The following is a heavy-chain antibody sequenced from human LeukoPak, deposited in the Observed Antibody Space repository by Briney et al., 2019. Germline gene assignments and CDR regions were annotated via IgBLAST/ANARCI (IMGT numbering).Heavy chain of an antibody. CDR3: ARDHSSSWTFDY. D-gene: IGHD6-13*01. V-gene: IGHV4-30-4*01. CDR1: GRSISSGDYY. J-gene: IGHJ4*02. CDR2: IYYSGST. Sequence: PSQTLSLTCTVSGRSISSGDYYWSWIRQPPGKGLERIGYIYYSGSTYYNPSLKSRVTISVDTSKNQFSLKVSSVTAAATAVYYCARDHSSSWTFDYWGQGTLVTVSS.